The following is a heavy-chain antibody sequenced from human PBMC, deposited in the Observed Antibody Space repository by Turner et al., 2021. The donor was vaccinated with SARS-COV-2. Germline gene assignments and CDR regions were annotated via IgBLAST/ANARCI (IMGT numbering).Heavy chain of an antibody. CDR1: GYTFTSYY. CDR3: ARDPTLTTVTTEDYYYGMDV. J-gene: IGHJ6*02. Sequence: QVQLVQSGAEVKKPGASVTVSCKASGYTFTSYYMHWVRQAPGQGLEWMGIINPSGGSTSYAQKFQGRVTMTRDTSTSTVYMELSSLRSEDTAVYYCARDPTLTTVTTEDYYYGMDVWGQGTTVTVSS. V-gene: IGHV1-46*01. CDR2: INPSGGST. D-gene: IGHD4-4*01.